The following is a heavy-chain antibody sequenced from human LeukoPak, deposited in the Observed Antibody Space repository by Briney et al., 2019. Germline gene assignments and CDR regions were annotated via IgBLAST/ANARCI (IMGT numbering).Heavy chain of an antibody. CDR1: VYTHTDNR. D-gene: IGHD3-16*02. CDR3: ARDKNYRFDY. Sequence: GASVKVSRKAWVYTHTDNRISWVRQARGGGREGRGWSSANSCKTKYAQRFQGRVTMTSETSSSTVYMELRSLRSDDTAVYLCARDKNYRFDYWGQGTLVSVTS. CDR2: SSANSCKT. V-gene: IGHV1-18*01. J-gene: IGHJ4*02.